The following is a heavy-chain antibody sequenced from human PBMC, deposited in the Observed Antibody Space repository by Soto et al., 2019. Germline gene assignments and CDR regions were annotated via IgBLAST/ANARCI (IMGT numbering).Heavy chain of an antibody. CDR2: IYYSGST. D-gene: IGHD6-13*01. J-gene: IGHJ5*02. CDR3: ARASSSWYDGRWFDP. V-gene: IGHV4-39*01. Sequence: SETLSLTCTVSSGSISSTSYYWGWIRQPPGRGLEWIGSIYYSGSTYYNSSLKSRVTISVDTSKNQFSLKLSSVTAADTAVYYCARASSSWYDGRWFDPWGQGTLVTVSS. CDR1: SGSISSTSYY.